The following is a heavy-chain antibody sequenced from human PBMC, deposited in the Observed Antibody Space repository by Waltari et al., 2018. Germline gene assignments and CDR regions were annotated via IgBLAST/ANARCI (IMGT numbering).Heavy chain of an antibody. J-gene: IGHJ6*02. CDR1: GYTFTGYY. V-gene: IGHV1-2*06. CDR2: INPNSGGT. Sequence: QVQLVQSGAEVKKPGASVKVSCKASGYTFTGYYMHWVRQAPGQGLEWMGRINPNSGGTNYAQKLQGRVTMTRDTSISTAYMELSRLRSDDTAVYYCARFFRDPTGYYGMDVWGQGTTVTVSS. CDR3: ARFFRDPTGYYGMDV.